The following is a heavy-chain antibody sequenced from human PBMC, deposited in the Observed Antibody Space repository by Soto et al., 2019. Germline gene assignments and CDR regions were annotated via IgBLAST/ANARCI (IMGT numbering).Heavy chain of an antibody. V-gene: IGHV4-30-2*01. D-gene: IGHD3-3*01. Sequence: PSETLSLTCAVSGGSISSGGYSWSWIRQPPGKGLEWIGYIYHSGSTYYNPSLKSRVTISVDRSNNQFSLKLSSVTAADTAVYYCARGLRGSGYPIDYWGQGTLVTVSS. CDR2: IYHSGST. CDR1: GGSISSGGYS. CDR3: ARGLRGSGYPIDY. J-gene: IGHJ4*02.